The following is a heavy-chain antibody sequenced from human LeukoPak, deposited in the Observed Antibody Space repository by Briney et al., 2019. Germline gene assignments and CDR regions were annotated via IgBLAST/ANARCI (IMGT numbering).Heavy chain of an antibody. Sequence: SDTLSLTCSVSNDSIRHYYRSWMRQPPGKALEWIEYIYHTGNTNYNPSLKSRLTMSIDTSKNQFSLNLNSVTAADTAVYYCARGNYGSGSYYVVDFDYWGQGTLVTVSS. D-gene: IGHD3-10*01. CDR2: IYHTGNT. CDR1: NDSIRHYY. CDR3: ARGNYGSGSYYVVDFDY. J-gene: IGHJ4*02. V-gene: IGHV4-59*07.